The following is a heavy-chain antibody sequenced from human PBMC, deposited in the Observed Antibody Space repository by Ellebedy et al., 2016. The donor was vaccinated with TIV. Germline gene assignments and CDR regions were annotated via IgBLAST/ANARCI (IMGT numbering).Heavy chain of an antibody. Sequence: SETLSLTXQVSGASISSGSHYWSWIWQPAGKGLEWIGRMYISGTTKYNPSLKSRVTMSIDSAKNQLSLKVNSVTAADTAIFYCARMDYTSSPFDVWGQGTLVTVSS. V-gene: IGHV4-61*02. CDR2: MYISGTT. J-gene: IGHJ4*02. D-gene: IGHD2-2*01. CDR3: ARMDYTSSPFDV. CDR1: GASISSGSHY.